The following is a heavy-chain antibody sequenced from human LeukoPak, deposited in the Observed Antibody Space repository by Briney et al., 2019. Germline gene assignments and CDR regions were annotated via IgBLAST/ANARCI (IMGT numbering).Heavy chain of an antibody. Sequence: SVKVSCKASGGTFSSYAISWVRQAPGQGLEWMGGIIPIFGTANYAQKFQGRVTITADESTSTAYMELSSLRSEDTAVYYCARSPLRPYSSSPDYYYYYGMDVWGQGTTVTVSS. CDR1: GGTFSSYA. CDR3: ARSPLRPYSSSPDYYYYYGMDV. D-gene: IGHD6-13*01. CDR2: IIPIFGTA. J-gene: IGHJ6*02. V-gene: IGHV1-69*13.